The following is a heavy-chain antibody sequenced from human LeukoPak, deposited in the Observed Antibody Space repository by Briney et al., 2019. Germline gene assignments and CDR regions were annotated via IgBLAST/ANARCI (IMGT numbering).Heavy chain of an antibody. Sequence: GGSLRLSCAASGFTFGSYAMSWVRQAPGKGLEWVSGISGSGVRTYYADSVKGRFTISRDNSKNTLYLQMNSLRAEDTAVYYCAKGAAAGYYYYYMDVWGKGTTVTVSS. CDR2: ISGSGVRT. V-gene: IGHV3-23*01. CDR1: GFTFGSYA. J-gene: IGHJ6*03. CDR3: AKGAAAGYYYYYMDV. D-gene: IGHD6-13*01.